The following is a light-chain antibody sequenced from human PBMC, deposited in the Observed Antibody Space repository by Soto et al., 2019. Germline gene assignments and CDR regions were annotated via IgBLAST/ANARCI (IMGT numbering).Light chain of an antibody. Sequence: EIVLTQSPATLSSFPGDRVTLSCRASQAVNTRLAWYQHKPGQAPRLLIYLTSNRAAGIPARFSGSGSGTDFTLTISDVEPEDFAVYYCQQYGSSPRTFGQGTRLEIK. V-gene: IGKV3D-11*03. J-gene: IGKJ5*01. CDR3: QQYGSSPRT. CDR1: QAVNTR. CDR2: LTS.